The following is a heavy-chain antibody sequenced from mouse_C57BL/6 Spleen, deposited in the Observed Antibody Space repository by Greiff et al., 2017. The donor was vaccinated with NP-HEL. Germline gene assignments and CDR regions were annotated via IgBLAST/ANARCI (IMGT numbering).Heavy chain of an antibody. CDR2: IDPSDSYT. V-gene: IGHV1-50*01. D-gene: IGHD4-1*01. CDR1: GYTFTSYW. Sequence: QVQLQQPGAELVKPGASVKLSCKASGYTFTSYWMQGVKQRPGQGLEWIGEIDPSDSYTNYNQKFKGKATLTVDTSSSTAYMQLSSLTSEDSAVYYCARSLGPFADWGQGTLVTVSA. J-gene: IGHJ3*01. CDR3: ARSLGPFAD.